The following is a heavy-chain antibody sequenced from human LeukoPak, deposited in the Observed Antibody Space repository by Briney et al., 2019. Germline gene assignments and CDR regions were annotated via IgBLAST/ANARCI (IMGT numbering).Heavy chain of an antibody. J-gene: IGHJ4*02. CDR1: GFTFSSYS. CDR3: ASGNYFDY. Sequence: PGGSLRLSCAASGFTFSSYSMNWVRQAPGKGLEWVSSISSGSGYIYYADSVKGRFTISRDNAKNSLYLQMNSLRAEDTAVYYCASGNYFDYRGRGTLVTVSS. V-gene: IGHV3-21*01. CDR2: ISSGSGYI.